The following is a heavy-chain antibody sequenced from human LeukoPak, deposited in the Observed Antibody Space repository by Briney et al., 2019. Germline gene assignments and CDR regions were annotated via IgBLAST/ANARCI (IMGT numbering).Heavy chain of an antibody. V-gene: IGHV3-64*01. D-gene: IGHD1-26*01. Sequence: GGSLRLSCAASGFTFSNSAMHWVRQAPGKGPEYVSAITSNGDRTYYANSVKGRFTISRDNSKNTLYLQMGSLRAEDMAVYYCARVGSWDAFDIWGHGTMVTVSS. CDR2: ITSNGDRT. CDR3: ARVGSWDAFDI. CDR1: GFTFSNSA. J-gene: IGHJ3*02.